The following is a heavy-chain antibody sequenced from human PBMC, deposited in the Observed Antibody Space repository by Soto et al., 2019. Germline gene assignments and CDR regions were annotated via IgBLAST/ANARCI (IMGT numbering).Heavy chain of an antibody. CDR2: ISYDGSNK. J-gene: IGHJ6*02. CDR1: GFTFSAYG. Sequence: PGGSLRPSCAASGFTFSAYGMHWVRQAPGKGLEWVAVISYDGSNKYYADSVKGRFTISRDNSKNTLYLQMNSLRAEDTAVYFCAKVTFSGDYYYSYGLDVWGQGTTVTVSS. D-gene: IGHD1-26*01. V-gene: IGHV3-30*18. CDR3: AKVTFSGDYYYSYGLDV.